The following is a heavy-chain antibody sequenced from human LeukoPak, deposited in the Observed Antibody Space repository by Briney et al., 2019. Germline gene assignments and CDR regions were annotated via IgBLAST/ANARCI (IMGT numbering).Heavy chain of an antibody. J-gene: IGHJ4*02. CDR2: TRSKANSYTT. CDR3: ARATAYGGSSYFDY. D-gene: IGHD4-23*01. Sequence: PGGSLRLSCAASGFTFSDHYMDWVRQAPGKGLEWVGRTRSKANSYTTEYAAAVKGRFTISRDDSKNLLYLQMTSLKTEDTAVYYCARATAYGGSSYFDYWGQGTLVTVSS. CDR1: GFTFSDHY. V-gene: IGHV3-72*01.